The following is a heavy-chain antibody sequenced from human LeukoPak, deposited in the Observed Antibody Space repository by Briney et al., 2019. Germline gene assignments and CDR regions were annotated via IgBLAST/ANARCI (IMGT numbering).Heavy chain of an antibody. CDR3: VREGRGPQTDY. CDR2: IHPNSGGT. CDR1: GYIFTDYY. D-gene: IGHD3-10*01. V-gene: IGHV1-2*02. J-gene: IGHJ4*02. Sequence: ASVTVSYKTSGYIFTDYYIHWVRQAPGKGREWVGWIHPNSGGTKYAQRFQGRVTMTRDTSISTAYMEVSRLRSDDTAVYYCVREGRGPQTDYWGQGALVTVSS.